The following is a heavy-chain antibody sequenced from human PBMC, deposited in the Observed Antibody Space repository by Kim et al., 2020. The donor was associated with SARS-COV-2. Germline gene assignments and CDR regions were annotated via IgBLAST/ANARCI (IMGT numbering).Heavy chain of an antibody. Sequence: GGSLRLSCAASGFTFYNYGMHWVRQAPGKGLEWVAVISYDGSDEYYADSVKGRFTISRDNSKNTLYLQMNSLRADDTAVYYCVRYGGEHCRSYYCSFQHWVQGTLGTVSS. CDR3: VRYGGEHCRSYYCSFQH. CDR2: ISYDGSDE. J-gene: IGHJ1*01. D-gene: IGHD1-26*01. CDR1: GFTFYNYG. V-gene: IGHV3-30*03.